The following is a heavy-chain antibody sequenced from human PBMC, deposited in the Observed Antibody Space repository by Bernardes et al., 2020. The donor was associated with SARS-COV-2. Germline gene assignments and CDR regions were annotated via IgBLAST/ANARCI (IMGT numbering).Heavy chain of an antibody. CDR2: IYYSGST. CDR1: GGSISSSSYY. D-gene: IGHD5-18*01. J-gene: IGHJ6*02. V-gene: IGHV4-39*01. Sequence: SETLSLTCTVSGGSISSSSYYWGWIRQPPGKGLEWIGSIYYSGSTYYNPSLKSRVTISVDTSKNQFSLKLSSVTAADTAVYYCARHLRGAQYSYGYVDLDGMDVWGQGTTVTVSS. CDR3: ARHLRGAQYSYGYVDLDGMDV.